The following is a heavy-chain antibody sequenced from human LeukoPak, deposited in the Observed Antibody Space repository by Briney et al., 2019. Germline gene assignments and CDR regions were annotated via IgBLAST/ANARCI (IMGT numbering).Heavy chain of an antibody. V-gene: IGHV3-23*01. CDR1: GFTFSSYG. Sequence: QAGGSLRLSCAASGFTFSSYGMSWVRQAPGKGLEWVSAISGRDTNTYYADSVQGRFTISRDISKNTLYLQMNSLRAEDTAVYYCAKRSDYGSNGNYFDSWGQGTPVTVSS. CDR3: AKRSDYGSNGNYFDS. CDR2: ISGRDTNT. J-gene: IGHJ4*02. D-gene: IGHD4-23*01.